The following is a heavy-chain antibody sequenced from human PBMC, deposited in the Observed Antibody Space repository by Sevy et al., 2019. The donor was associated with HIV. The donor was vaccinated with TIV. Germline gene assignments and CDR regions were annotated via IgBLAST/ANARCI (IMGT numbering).Heavy chain of an antibody. Sequence: ASVKVSCKVSGSTLSRLSMHWVRQVPGKGLEWMGSFDPEDGETIYARKFQGRVSMTEDTSTAKAYMELSSLRSEETAVYYCATTKDYYESYGSPFDYWGQGTLVTVSS. V-gene: IGHV1-24*01. CDR1: GSTLSRLS. CDR2: FDPEDGET. J-gene: IGHJ4*02. CDR3: ATTKDYYESYGSPFDY. D-gene: IGHD3-22*01.